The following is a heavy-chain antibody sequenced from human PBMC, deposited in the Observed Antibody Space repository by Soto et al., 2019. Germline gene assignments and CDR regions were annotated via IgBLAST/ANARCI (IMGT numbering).Heavy chain of an antibody. V-gene: IGHV4-38-2*01. CDR3: ARAPHDSFFDF. CDR1: AYSLSSGYY. CDR2: VYHTGST. D-gene: IGHD3-22*01. Sequence: PSETLSLTCAVSAYSLSSGYYWGWIRQPPGKGLAWIGSVYHTGSTYYNPSLKSRVTISVDTSKNQFSLKLSSVTAADTAVYYWARAPHDSFFDFRHQGTLVTVSS. J-gene: IGHJ4*02.